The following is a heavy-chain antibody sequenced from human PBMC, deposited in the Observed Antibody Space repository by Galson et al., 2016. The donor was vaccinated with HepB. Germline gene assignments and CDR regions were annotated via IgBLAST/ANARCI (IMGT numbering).Heavy chain of an antibody. Sequence: SLRLSCAASGFPLSSYTMNWVRQAPGKGLEWVSSINYIYYADSVKGRFTISRDNAKNSLYLQMNSLRVEDTAVYYFARSYTSGWDYYFDYWGQGTLVTVSS. J-gene: IGHJ4*02. D-gene: IGHD6-19*01. CDR2: INYI. V-gene: IGHV3-21*04. CDR1: GFPLSSYT. CDR3: ARSYTSGWDYYFDY.